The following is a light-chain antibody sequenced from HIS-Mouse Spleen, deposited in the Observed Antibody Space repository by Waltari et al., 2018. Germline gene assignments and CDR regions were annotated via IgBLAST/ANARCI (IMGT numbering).Light chain of an antibody. CDR1: NTGSKS. J-gene: IGLJ2*01. CDR3: QVWDSSSDHVV. CDR2: DDS. Sequence: SYVLTQPPSVSVAPGQTARITCGGNNTGSKSVHWYQQKPGQAPVLVVYDDSDRPSGIPERFSGANPGNTATLTISRFEAGDEADYYCQVWDSSSDHVVFGGGTKLTVL. V-gene: IGLV3-21*02.